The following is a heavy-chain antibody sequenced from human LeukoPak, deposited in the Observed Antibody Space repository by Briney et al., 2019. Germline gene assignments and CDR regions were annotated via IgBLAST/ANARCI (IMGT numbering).Heavy chain of an antibody. CDR2: NSYDGSNK. V-gene: IGHV3-30*18. Sequence: PGGSLKLSCAASAFTFSTYGMHWVRQAPGKGLEWVAVNSYDGSNKHYADSVKGRFTISRDNSKNTLYLQMNSLRAEATAVYYCAKDRDTGMVVPTAGDYWGQGTLVTVSS. J-gene: IGHJ4*02. D-gene: IGHD5-18*01. CDR1: AFTFSTYG. CDR3: AKDRDTGMVVPTAGDY.